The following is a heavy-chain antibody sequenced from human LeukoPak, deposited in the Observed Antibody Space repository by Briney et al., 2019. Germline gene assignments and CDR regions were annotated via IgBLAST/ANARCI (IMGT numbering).Heavy chain of an antibody. D-gene: IGHD2-2*01. CDR1: GGSISRYY. J-gene: IGHJ5*02. CDR3: ARVQVPYCSSTSGSESYWFDP. CDR2: IYYSGSA. Sequence: PSETLSLTCTASGGSISRYYPGWIRQPPGKRLEWIGYIYYSGSANYNPSLTRRVSTSVDTSKNTCSLKLSSLTAADTAVYHCARVQVPYCSSTSGSESYWFDPWGQGTLVTVSS. V-gene: IGHV4-59*01.